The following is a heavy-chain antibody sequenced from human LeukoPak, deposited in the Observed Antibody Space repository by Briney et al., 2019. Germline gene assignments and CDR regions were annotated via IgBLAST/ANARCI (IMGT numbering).Heavy chain of an antibody. J-gene: IGHJ4*02. D-gene: IGHD3-10*01. Sequence: PSETLSLTCTVSGVSISSNTYSWGWIRQPPGKGLEWIGSIYYSGNTYYNPSLKSRVTISVDTSKNQFSLKLSSVTAADTAVFYCARHDPLGSGNNWGKGILVTVSS. CDR3: ARHDPLGSGNN. CDR1: GVSISSNTYS. V-gene: IGHV4-39*01. CDR2: IYYSGNT.